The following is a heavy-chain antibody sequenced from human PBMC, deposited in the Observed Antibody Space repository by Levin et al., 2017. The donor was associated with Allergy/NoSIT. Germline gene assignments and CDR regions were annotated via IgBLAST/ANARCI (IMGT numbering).Heavy chain of an antibody. CDR2: IRSKAYGGTT. V-gene: IGHV3-49*03. J-gene: IGHJ4*02. CDR3: TRVDCGGDCYFPPDY. Sequence: GESLKISCTASGFTFGDYAMSWFRQAPGKGLEWVGFIRSKAYGGTTEYAASVKGRFTISRDDSKSIAYLQMNSLKTEDTAVYYCTRVDCGGDCYFPPDYWGQGTLVTVSS. D-gene: IGHD2-21*02. CDR1: GFTFGDYA.